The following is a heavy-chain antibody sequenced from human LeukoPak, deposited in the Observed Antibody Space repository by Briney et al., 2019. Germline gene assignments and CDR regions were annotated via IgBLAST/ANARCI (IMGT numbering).Heavy chain of an antibody. CDR3: ARGGYNPVAFDF. D-gene: IGHD5-24*01. V-gene: IGHV4-38-2*02. Sequence: SETLSLTCTVSGYSISSGYYWGWIRQPPGKGLEWIGSIYHSGSTYYNPSLKSRVTISVDTSKNQFSLKLSSVTAADTAVYYCARGGYNPVAFDFWGQGTVVTVSS. CDR2: IYHSGST. J-gene: IGHJ3*01. CDR1: GYSISSGYY.